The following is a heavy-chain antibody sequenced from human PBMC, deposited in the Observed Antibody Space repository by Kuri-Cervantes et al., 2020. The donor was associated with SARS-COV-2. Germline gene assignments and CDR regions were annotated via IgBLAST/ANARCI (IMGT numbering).Heavy chain of an antibody. CDR2: IYSGSST. CDR3: ARDLICSTCDTPDYYGMDV. CDR1: GLPVASNY. Sequence: GGSLRLSCAASGLPVASNYINWVRQAPEKGLEWVSSIYSGSSTHYAESLKGRFTISRDTSKNTVYLQMNSLRGEDTGVYYCARDLICSTCDTPDYYGMDVWGQGTTVTVSS. V-gene: IGHV3-66*01. D-gene: IGHD2-15*01. J-gene: IGHJ6*02.